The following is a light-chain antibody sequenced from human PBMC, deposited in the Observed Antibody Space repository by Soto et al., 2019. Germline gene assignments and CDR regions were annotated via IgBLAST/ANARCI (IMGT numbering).Light chain of an antibody. V-gene: IGLV2-14*01. Sequence: QSALTQPASVSGSPGQSITISCTGTRSDVGGYNYVSWYQQHPGKAPKLIIYDVTNRPSGVSNRFSGSKSGNTASLTISGLQAEDEADYYCSSYTSSSTLEVFGTGTKVTVL. CDR2: DVT. CDR1: RSDVGGYNY. J-gene: IGLJ1*01. CDR3: SSYTSSSTLEV.